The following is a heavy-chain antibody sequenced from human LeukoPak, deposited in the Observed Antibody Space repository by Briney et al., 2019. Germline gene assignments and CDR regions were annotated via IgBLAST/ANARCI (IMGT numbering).Heavy chain of an antibody. CDR2: INPNSGGT. CDR3: ARGRITMVRGSFDY. J-gene: IGHJ4*02. Sequence: GASVKVSCKASGYTFTGYYMHWVRQAPGQGLEWMGWINPNSGGTNYAQKFRGRVTMTRDTSISTAYMELSRLRSDDTAVYYCARGRITMVRGSFDYWGQGTLVTVSS. V-gene: IGHV1-2*02. CDR1: GYTFTGYY. D-gene: IGHD3-10*01.